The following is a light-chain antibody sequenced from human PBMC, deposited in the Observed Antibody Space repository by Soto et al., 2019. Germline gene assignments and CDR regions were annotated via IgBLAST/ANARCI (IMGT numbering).Light chain of an antibody. J-gene: IGKJ5*01. V-gene: IGKV1-39*01. CDR1: QSISSH. CDR3: QQSYSTPIS. CDR2: TAS. Sequence: DIRMSQSPSSRSASFAYTFTITCRASQSISSHLNWYQQKPGKAPNLLMYTASNLQSGVPSRFSGSGSGTDFTLTISSLQPEDFATYYCQQSYSTPISFGQGTRLEIK.